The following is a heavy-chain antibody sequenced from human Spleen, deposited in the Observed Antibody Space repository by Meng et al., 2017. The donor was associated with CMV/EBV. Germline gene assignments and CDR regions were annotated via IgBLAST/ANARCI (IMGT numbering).Heavy chain of an antibody. J-gene: IGHJ5*02. Sequence: GSLRLSCTVSGASITGDYWSWIRQPPGKGLEWIGYIYSSGSTTYNPSLSSRVTISVDTSNNQFSLKLSSVTAADTAVYYCARGSQQGDRVVVLNWFDPWGQGTLVTVSS. V-gene: IGHV4-59*12. CDR2: IYSSGST. D-gene: IGHD2-15*01. CDR3: ARGSQQGDRVVVLNWFDP. CDR1: GASITGDY.